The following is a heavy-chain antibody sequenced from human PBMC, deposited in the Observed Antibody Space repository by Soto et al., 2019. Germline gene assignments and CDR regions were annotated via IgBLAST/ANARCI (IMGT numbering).Heavy chain of an antibody. D-gene: IGHD6-19*01. J-gene: IGHJ5*02. CDR3: ARERGWYNWFDP. V-gene: IGHV4-39*07. CDR2: IFYSGST. Sequence: SETLSLTCTVSGGSISSSSYYWGWIRQPPGKGLEWIGSIFYSGSTYYNPSLKSRVTISVDTSKNQFSLKLSSVTAADTAVYYCARERGWYNWFDPWGQGTLVTVSS. CDR1: GGSISSSSYY.